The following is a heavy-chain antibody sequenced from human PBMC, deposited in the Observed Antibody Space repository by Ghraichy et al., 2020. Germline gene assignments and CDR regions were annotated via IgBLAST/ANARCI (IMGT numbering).Heavy chain of an antibody. CDR1: GFTFSSYH. CDR2: ITSSSSYE. D-gene: IGHD4-23*01. Sequence: GGSLRLSCVGSGFTFSSYHMNWVRQSPGRGLEWVSYITSSSSYESYADSVKGRFTISRDNAQHSLHLQMNSLRDDDTAVYYCASGSPVVRFYYDAGMDVWGQGTTVTVSS. V-gene: IGHV3-48*02. CDR3: ASGSPVVRFYYDAGMDV. J-gene: IGHJ6*02.